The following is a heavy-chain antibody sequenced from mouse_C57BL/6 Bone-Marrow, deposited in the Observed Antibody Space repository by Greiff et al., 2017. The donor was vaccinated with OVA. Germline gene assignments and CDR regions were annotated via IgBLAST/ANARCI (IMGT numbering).Heavy chain of an antibody. Sequence: EVQLQQSGPELVKPGASVKISCKASGYTFTDYYMNWVKQSHGKSLEWIGDINPNNGGTSYNQKFKGKATLTVDKSSSTAYMELRSLTSEDSAVYYCARYIGGDYWGQGTTLTVSS. CDR3: ARYIGGDY. CDR1: GYTFTDYY. D-gene: IGHD1-3*01. V-gene: IGHV1-26*01. CDR2: INPNNGGT. J-gene: IGHJ2*01.